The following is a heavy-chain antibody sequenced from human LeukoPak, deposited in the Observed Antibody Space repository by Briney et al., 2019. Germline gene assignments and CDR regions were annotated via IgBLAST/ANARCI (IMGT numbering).Heavy chain of an antibody. CDR3: IRGGIRVSGIDAFDI. J-gene: IGHJ3*02. Sequence: GGSLRLSCAASGFTFSSNAMSWVRQAPGKGLEWVSGITVSGGNTYYADSVKGRFTISRESAKNSLYLQMNTLRDGDTAMYYCIRGGIRVSGIDAFDIWGQGTMVTVSS. CDR1: GFTFSSNA. V-gene: IGHV3-23*01. CDR2: ITVSGGNT. D-gene: IGHD5/OR15-5a*01.